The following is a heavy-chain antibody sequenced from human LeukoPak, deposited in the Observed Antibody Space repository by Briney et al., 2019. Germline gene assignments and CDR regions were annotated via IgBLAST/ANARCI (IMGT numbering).Heavy chain of an antibody. Sequence: GASVKVSCKASGYTFTSYGISWVRQAPGQGLEGMGWISAYNGNTNYAQKLQGRVTMTTDTSTSTAYMELRSLRSDDTAVYYCAGQKDPRPIDYWGQGTLITVSS. CDR1: GYTFTSYG. CDR3: AGQKDPRPIDY. J-gene: IGHJ4*02. V-gene: IGHV1-18*01. CDR2: ISAYNGNT.